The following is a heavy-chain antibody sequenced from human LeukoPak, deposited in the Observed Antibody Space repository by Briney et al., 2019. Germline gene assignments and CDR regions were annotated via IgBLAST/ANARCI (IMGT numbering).Heavy chain of an antibody. CDR1: GFTFRNYV. V-gene: IGHV3-23*01. J-gene: IGHJ4*02. D-gene: IGHD6-19*01. CDR2: ISDGGGST. CDR3: AQRGQSGWHFDY. Sequence: GGSLRLSCAASGFTFRNYVMTWVRQAPGKGLEWVSLISDGGGSTHYADSVKGRFTISRDSSKNTLYLQMNSLRAEDTAVYYCAQRGQSGWHFDYWGQGTLVTVSS.